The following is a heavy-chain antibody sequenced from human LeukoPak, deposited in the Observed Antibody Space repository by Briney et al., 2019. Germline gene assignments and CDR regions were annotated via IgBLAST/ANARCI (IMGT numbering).Heavy chain of an antibody. CDR3: ARGGYDFVYYYYGMDV. J-gene: IGHJ6*02. CDR2: INPNSGGT. CDR1: GYTFTGYY. V-gene: IGHV1-2*06. Sequence: ASVKVSCKASGYTFTGYYMHWARQAPGQGLEWMGRINPNSGGTNYAQKFQGRVTMTRDTSIGTAYMELSRLRSDDTAVYYCARGGYDFVYYYYGMDVWGQGTTVTVSS. D-gene: IGHD3-3*01.